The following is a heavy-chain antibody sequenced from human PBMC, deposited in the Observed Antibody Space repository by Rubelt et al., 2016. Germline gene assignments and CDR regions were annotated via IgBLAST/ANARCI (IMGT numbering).Heavy chain of an antibody. CDR2: IDWDDDK. CDR3: ARRVAYYDVLTGYSQYYFDY. Sequence: QVTLRESGPALVKPTQTLTLTCTFSGFSLSTSGMCVSWIRQPPGKALEWLARIDWDDDKYYSTSLKTRLTISQDTSKTQVGLTMTHMDPGETATYYCARRVAYYDVLTGYSQYYFDYWGQGTLVTVSS. CDR1: GFSLSTSGMC. J-gene: IGHJ4*02. V-gene: IGHV2-70*15. D-gene: IGHD3-9*01.